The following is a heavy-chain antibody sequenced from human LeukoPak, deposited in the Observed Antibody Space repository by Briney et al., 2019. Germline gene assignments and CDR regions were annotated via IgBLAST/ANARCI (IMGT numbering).Heavy chain of an antibody. V-gene: IGHV3-30*03. D-gene: IGHD6-13*01. CDR3: ARVGGVGVRMIAAAGREDYFDY. CDR2: ISYDGSNK. CDR1: GFTFSSYG. J-gene: IGHJ4*02. Sequence: PGGSLRLSCAASGFTFSSYGMHWVRQAPGKGLEWVAVISYDGSNKYYADSVKGRFTISRDNSKNTLYLQMNSLRAEDTAVYYCARVGGVGVRMIAAAGREDYFDYWGQGTLVTVSS.